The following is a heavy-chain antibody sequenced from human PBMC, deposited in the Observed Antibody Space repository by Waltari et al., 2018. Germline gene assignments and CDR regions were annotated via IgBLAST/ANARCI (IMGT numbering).Heavy chain of an antibody. V-gene: IGHV4-39*01. CDR3: ARRAPVLRYFDWFNAFDI. CDR2: IYYSGST. CDR1: GGSSSSSSYY. J-gene: IGHJ3*02. D-gene: IGHD3-9*01. Sequence: QLQLQESGPGLVKPSETLSLTGTVSGGSSSSSSYYWGWIRQPPGKGLEWIGSIYYSGSTSYNPSLKSRFTISVDTSKNQFSLKLSSVTAADTAVYYCARRAPVLRYFDWFNAFDIWGQGTMVTVSS.